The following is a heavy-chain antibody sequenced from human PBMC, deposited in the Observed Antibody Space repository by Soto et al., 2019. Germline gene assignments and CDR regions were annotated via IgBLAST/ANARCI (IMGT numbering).Heavy chain of an antibody. CDR1: GGTFSSFG. V-gene: IGHV1-69*13. CDR3: AREGSGYNF. CDR2: IIPVFGRP. Sequence: SVKVSCKASGGTFSSFGISWVRQAPGQGLEWMGGIIPVFGRPNYAQRFRGRLTITADESTNTGYMELIDLRSEDTAVYYCAREGSGYNFWGQGTQVTV. J-gene: IGHJ1*01. D-gene: IGHD5-12*01.